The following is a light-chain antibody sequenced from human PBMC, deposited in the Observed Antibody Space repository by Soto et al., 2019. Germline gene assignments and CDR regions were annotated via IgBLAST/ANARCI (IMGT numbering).Light chain of an antibody. Sequence: QSVLTQPPSVSGAPGQRVTISCTGSSSNFGAGYDVHWYRRLPGTAPKLLIYGNTNRPSGVPDRFSGSKSDTSASLAITGLQAEDEADYYCQSYDSSLITYVFGTGTKVTVL. CDR1: SSNFGAGYD. CDR3: QSYDSSLITYV. J-gene: IGLJ1*01. V-gene: IGLV1-40*01. CDR2: GNT.